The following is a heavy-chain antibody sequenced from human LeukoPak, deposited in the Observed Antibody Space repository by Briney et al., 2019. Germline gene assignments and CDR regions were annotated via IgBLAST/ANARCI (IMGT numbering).Heavy chain of an antibody. CDR1: GDSVSSNSAA. CDR3: AMSGSGSYSL. J-gene: IGHJ4*02. CDR2: AYYRSRSYI. D-gene: IGHD3-10*01. V-gene: IGHV6-1*01. Sequence: SQTLSLTCAISGDSVSSNSAAWHWIRQTPSRGLEWLGRAYYRSRSYIDYGVAVKGRITVKPDTSKNQLSLQLNSVTPEDTAVYYCAMSGSGSYSLWGQGTLVTVSS.